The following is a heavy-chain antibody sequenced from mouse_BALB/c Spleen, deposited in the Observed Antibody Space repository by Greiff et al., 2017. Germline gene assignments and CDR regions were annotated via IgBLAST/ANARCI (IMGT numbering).Heavy chain of an antibody. J-gene: IGHJ4*01. D-gene: IGHD2-2*01. CDR3: AREGVWLRRDYYAMDY. Sequence: EVKVEESGGGLVKPGGSLKLSCAASGFTFSSYAMSWVRQTPEKRLEWVASISSGGSTYYPDSVKGRFTISRDNARNILYLQMSSLRSEDTARYYCAREGVWLRRDYYAMDYWGQGTSVTVSS. CDR2: ISSGGST. CDR1: GFTFSSYA. V-gene: IGHV5-6-5*01.